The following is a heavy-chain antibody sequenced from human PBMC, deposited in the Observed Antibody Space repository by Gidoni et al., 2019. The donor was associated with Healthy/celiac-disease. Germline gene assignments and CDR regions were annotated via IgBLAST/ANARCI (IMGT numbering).Heavy chain of an antibody. CDR1: GGSFSGYY. Sequence: QVQLQQWGAGLLKPSETLSLTCAVYGGSFSGYYWSWIRQPPGKGLEWIGEINHSGSTNYNPSLKTRVTISVDTSKNQFSLKLSSVTAADTAVYYCARAPPDEGYSYDKVHFDYWGQGTLVTVSS. D-gene: IGHD5-18*01. V-gene: IGHV4-34*01. CDR3: ARAPPDEGYSYDKVHFDY. CDR2: INHSGST. J-gene: IGHJ4*02.